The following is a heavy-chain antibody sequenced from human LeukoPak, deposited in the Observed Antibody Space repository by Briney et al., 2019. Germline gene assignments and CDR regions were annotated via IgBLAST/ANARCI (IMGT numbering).Heavy chain of an antibody. CDR3: AKRGKSYDILTGYYNEYYFDY. CDR2: IYYTGST. D-gene: IGHD3-9*01. J-gene: IGHJ4*02. Sequence: SETLSLTCTVSGGSISSSSYYWGWIRQPPGKGLEWIGSIYYTGSTYYNPSLKSRVTISVDTSKNQFSLKLSSVTAADTAVYYCAKRGKSYDILTGYYNEYYFDYWGQGTLVTVSS. CDR1: GGSISSSSYY. V-gene: IGHV4-39*01.